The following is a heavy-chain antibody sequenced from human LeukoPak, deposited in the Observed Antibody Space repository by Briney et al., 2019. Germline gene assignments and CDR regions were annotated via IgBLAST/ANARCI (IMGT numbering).Heavy chain of an antibody. CDR1: GGSISSYY. Sequence: SETLSLTCTVSGGSISSYYWSWIRQPPGNGLEWIGYIYYSGSTNYNPPLKSRVTISVDTSKNQFSLKLSSVTAADTAVYYCARRLGYCSGGSCLNWFDPWGQGTLVTVSS. V-gene: IGHV4-59*08. CDR2: IYYSGST. J-gene: IGHJ5*02. D-gene: IGHD2-15*01. CDR3: ARRLGYCSGGSCLNWFDP.